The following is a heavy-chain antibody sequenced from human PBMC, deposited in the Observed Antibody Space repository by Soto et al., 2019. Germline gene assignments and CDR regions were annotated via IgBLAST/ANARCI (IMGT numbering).Heavy chain of an antibody. CDR2: IHYSGST. J-gene: IGHJ4*02. CDR1: GGSISSSSYY. V-gene: IGHV4-39*01. CDR3: ARQQSAYYSSGTYSIFDY. D-gene: IGHD3-10*01. Sequence: SETLSLTCTVSGGSISSSSYYWGWIRQPPGKGLEWIGNIHYSGSTHYNPSLKSRVTISVDTSKNQFSLKLSSMTAADTAVFYCARQQSAYYSSGTYSIFDYWGQGTLVTVSS.